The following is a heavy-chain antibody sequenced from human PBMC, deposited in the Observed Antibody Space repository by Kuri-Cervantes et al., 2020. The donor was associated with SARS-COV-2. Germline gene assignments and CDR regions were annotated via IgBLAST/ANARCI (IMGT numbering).Heavy chain of an antibody. J-gene: IGHJ4*02. CDR2: IIPIFGTA. Sequence: SVKVSCRASGGTFRSNAISWVRKAPGKGLEWMGGIIPIFGTANYAQKFKGRVKITTDESTSTDYMVLSRLRSDDKAVYYCFSKHFDYWGQGALVTVSS. CDR1: GGTFRSNA. CDR3: FSKHFDY. V-gene: IGHV1-69*05.